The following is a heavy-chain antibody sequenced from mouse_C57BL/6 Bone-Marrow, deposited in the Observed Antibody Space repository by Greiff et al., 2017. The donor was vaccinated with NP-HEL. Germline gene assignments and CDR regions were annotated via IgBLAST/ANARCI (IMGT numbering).Heavy chain of an antibody. V-gene: IGHV1-55*01. CDR1: GYTFTSYW. CDR3: AREGYYGRHYAMDY. J-gene: IGHJ4*01. Sequence: LQLQQSGAELVKPGASVKMSCKASGYTFTSYWITWVKQRPGQGLEWIGDIYPGSGSTNYNEKFKSKATLTVDTSSSTAYMQLSSLTSEDSAVYYCAREGYYGRHYAMDYWGQGTSVTVSS. D-gene: IGHD1-1*01. CDR2: IYPGSGST.